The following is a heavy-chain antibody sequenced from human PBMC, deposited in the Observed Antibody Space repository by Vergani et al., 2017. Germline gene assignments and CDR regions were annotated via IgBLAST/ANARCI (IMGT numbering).Heavy chain of an antibody. V-gene: IGHV3-43D*03. Sequence: EVQLVESGGVVVQPGGSLRLSCAASGFTFDDYAMHWVRQAPGKGLEWVSLISWDGGSTYYADSVKGRFTISRDKSKNTLYLQMNRLRPEDTAVYYCATAGAAYCRGASCYDFFEYWGQGTLVTVAS. CDR1: GFTFDDYA. J-gene: IGHJ4*02. CDR3: ATAGAAYCRGASCYDFFEY. D-gene: IGHD2-15*01. CDR2: ISWDGGST.